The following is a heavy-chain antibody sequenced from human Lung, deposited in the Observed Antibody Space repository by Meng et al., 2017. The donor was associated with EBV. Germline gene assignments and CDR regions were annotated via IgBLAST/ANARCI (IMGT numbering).Heavy chain of an antibody. D-gene: IGHD1-14*01. CDR2: LNEDGGVT. Sequence: QGLESAGGSVQPGGSLTLSCAGCGFPFSRHWLPWVRQAPGQGLMWVSRLNEDGGVTDYADSVKGRYTIYRDNARNTLYLQMHNLRVEDTATYFCSRDLAGADDSWGQGTLVTVSS. CDR1: GFPFSRHW. J-gene: IGHJ4*02. V-gene: IGHV3-74*01. CDR3: SRDLAGADDS.